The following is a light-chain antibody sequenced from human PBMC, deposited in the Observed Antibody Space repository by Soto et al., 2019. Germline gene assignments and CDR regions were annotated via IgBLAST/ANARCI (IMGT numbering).Light chain of an antibody. CDR2: DAS. CDR3: QRGDT. CDR1: QSVSSN. V-gene: IGKV3-11*01. J-gene: IGKJ5*01. Sequence: EIVLTQSPATLSLSPGERATLSCRASQSVSSNLAWYQQKPGQAPRLLIYDASNRATVIPARFSGSGSGTDFTRTISSLEPADFAVYYCQRGDTFDQGTRLEIK.